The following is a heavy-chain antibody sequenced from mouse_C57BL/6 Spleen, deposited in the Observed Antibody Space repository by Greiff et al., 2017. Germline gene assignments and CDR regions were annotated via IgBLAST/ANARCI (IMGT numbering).Heavy chain of an antibody. D-gene: IGHD1-1*01. CDR1: GYTFTDYY. J-gene: IGHJ2*01. V-gene: IGHV1-76*01. CDR3: AREILLSFDY. CDR2: IYPGSGNT. Sequence: VQLQQSGAELVRPGASVKLSCKASGYTFTDYYINWVKQRPGQGLEWIARIYPGSGNTYYNEKFKGKATLTAEKSSSTAYMQLSSLTSEDSAVYFCAREILLSFDYWGQGTTLTVSS.